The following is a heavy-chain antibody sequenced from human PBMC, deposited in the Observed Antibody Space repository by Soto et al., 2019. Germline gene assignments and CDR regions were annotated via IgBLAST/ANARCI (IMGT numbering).Heavy chain of an antibody. CDR1: GGSFSGYY. D-gene: IGHD2-8*02. V-gene: IGHV4-34*01. CDR2: INHSGST. CDR3: ARDKITGLFDY. Sequence: PSGTLSLTCAGYGGSFSGYYWTWIRQPPGTGLEWIGEINHSGSTNYNPSLKSRVTISVDTSKNQFSLKLTSVTAADTAVYYCARDKITGLFDYWGQGTLVTVSS. J-gene: IGHJ4*02.